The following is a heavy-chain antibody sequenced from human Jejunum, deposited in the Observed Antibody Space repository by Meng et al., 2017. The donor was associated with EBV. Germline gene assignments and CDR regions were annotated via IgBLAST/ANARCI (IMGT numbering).Heavy chain of an antibody. CDR1: GGSVSSGVYY. D-gene: IGHD1-26*01. V-gene: IGHV4-61*08. Sequence: LQRWVPALAMHSKPLSPTGTLSGGSVSSGVYYWTWIRHPPGKGLEWIGYIYNSESTNYKSSLKSRVTISAATSKNQFSLRLSSVTAADTAVYYCARDQNGSYFAYWGQGTLVTVSS. CDR2: IYNSEST. J-gene: IGHJ4*02. CDR3: ARDQNGSYFAY.